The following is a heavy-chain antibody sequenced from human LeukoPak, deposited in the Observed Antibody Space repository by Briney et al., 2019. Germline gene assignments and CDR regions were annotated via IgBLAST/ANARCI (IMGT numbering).Heavy chain of an antibody. V-gene: IGHV1-58*02. J-gene: IGHJ4*02. D-gene: IGHD6-13*01. Sequence: SVKVSCKASGFTFTSSAMQWVRQARGQRLEWIGWIVVGSGNTNYAQKFQERVTITRDMSTSTAYMELSSLRSEDTAVYYCARVSSERAAAALYYFDYWGQGTLVTVSS. CDR2: IVVGSGNT. CDR1: GFTFTSSA. CDR3: ARVSSERAAAALYYFDY.